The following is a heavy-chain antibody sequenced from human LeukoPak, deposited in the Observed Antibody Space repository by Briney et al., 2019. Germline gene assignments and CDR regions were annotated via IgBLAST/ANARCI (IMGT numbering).Heavy chain of an antibody. J-gene: IGHJ4*02. D-gene: IGHD3-10*01. CDR1: GFTFSSYS. CDR3: ARGGFGEFPFDY. Sequence: GGSLRLSCAASGFTFSSYSMNWVRQAPGKGLEWVSSISTSSIYIYYTDSVNGRFTISRDNAKNSLYLQIDSLRVEDSALYYCARGGFGEFPFDYWGQGTLVTVSP. CDR2: ISTSSIYI. V-gene: IGHV3-21*01.